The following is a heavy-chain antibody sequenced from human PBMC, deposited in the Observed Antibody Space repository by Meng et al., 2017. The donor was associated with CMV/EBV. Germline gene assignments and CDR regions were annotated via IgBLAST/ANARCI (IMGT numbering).Heavy chain of an antibody. CDR3: ARHREGLDYYYGMDV. CDR2: IIPILGIA. V-gene: IGHV1-69*10. CDR1: GGTFSSYA. Sequence: SVKVSCKASGGTFSSYAISWVRQAPGQGLEWMGGIIPILGIANYAQKFQGRVTITADKSTSTAYLQWSSLKASDTAMYYCARHREGLDYYYGMDVWGQGTTVTVSS. D-gene: IGHD1-26*01. J-gene: IGHJ6*02.